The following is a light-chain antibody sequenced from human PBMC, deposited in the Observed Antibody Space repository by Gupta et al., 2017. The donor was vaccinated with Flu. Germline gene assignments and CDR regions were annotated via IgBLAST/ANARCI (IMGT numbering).Light chain of an antibody. CDR1: QSISSSY. CDR2: GAS. V-gene: IGKV3-20*01. CDR3: HQECASGPT. Sequence: EIVLTQSPGTLSLSPGARATLSCRASQSISSSYLAWYQQKAGQAPRLLISGASSTATAIPDRLSDSGSGRDFSLSIIRMMPEDFAVYYCHQECASGPTLDQGTKVEIK. J-gene: IGKJ2*01.